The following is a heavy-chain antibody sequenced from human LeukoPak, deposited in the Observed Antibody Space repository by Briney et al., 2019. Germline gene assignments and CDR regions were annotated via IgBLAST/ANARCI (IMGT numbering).Heavy chain of an antibody. CDR2: INWNGGST. V-gene: IGHV3-20*04. Sequence: GGSLRLSCAASGFIFSSYSMNWVRQAPGKGLEWVSTINWNGGSTGYADSVKGRFTISRDNAKNSLYLQMNSLRAEDTALYYCARVSDISVAAYFDYWGQGTLVTVSS. D-gene: IGHD6-19*01. CDR1: GFIFSSYS. J-gene: IGHJ4*02. CDR3: ARVSDISVAAYFDY.